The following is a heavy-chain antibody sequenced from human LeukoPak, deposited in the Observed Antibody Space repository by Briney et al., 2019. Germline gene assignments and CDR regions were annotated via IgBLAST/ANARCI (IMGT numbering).Heavy chain of an antibody. J-gene: IGHJ4*02. V-gene: IGHV3-23*01. CDR1: GLIFSAYA. Sequence: GGSLRLSCAGSGLIFSAYAMSWVRQAPGKGLEWVSAIGGSGVSTSYTDSVKGRFTISRDNSKSTLYLQMHSLRAEDTAVYYCAKGIEVDHTLPFDYWGQGTLVTVSS. CDR3: AKGIEVDHTLPFDY. CDR2: IGGSGVST. D-gene: IGHD1-14*01.